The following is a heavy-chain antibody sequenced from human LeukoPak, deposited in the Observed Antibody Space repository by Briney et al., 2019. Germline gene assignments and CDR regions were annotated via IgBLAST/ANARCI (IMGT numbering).Heavy chain of an antibody. D-gene: IGHD6-13*01. J-gene: IGHJ3*02. V-gene: IGHV3-33*01. Sequence: PGRSLRLSCAASGFTFSSYGMHWVRQAPGKGLEWVAVIWYDGSNKYYADSVEGRFTISRDNSKNTLYLQMNSLRAEDTAVYYCARGSRGRIAAASYAFDIWGQGTMVTVSS. CDR2: IWYDGSNK. CDR1: GFTFSSYG. CDR3: ARGSRGRIAAASYAFDI.